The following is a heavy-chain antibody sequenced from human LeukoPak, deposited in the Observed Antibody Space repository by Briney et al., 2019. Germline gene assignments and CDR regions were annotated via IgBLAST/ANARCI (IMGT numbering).Heavy chain of an antibody. V-gene: IGHV3-21*01. CDR2: ISSSSSYI. CDR1: GFTFSSYS. Sequence: GGSLRLSCAASGFTFSSYSMNWVRETPGKGLEWVSSISSSSSYIYSADSVKGRFTISRDNAKNSLYLQMHSLRAEDTAVYYCSRDRHCIGSTCYGLWGQGTRVTVSS. CDR3: SRDRHCIGSTCYGL. J-gene: IGHJ4*02. D-gene: IGHD2-2*01.